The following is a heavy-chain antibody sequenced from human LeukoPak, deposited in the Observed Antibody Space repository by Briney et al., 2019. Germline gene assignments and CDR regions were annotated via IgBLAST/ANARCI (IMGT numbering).Heavy chain of an antibody. Sequence: PGGSLRLSCAASGFTVSSNYMSWVRQAPGKGLEWVSVIYSGGSTYYADSVKGRFTISRDNSKNTLYLQMNSLRAEDTAVYYCAKDSGYSYDPVIFNLDYWGQGTLVTVSS. D-gene: IGHD5-18*01. J-gene: IGHJ4*02. CDR1: GFTVSSNY. CDR2: IYSGGST. CDR3: AKDSGYSYDPVIFNLDY. V-gene: IGHV3-53*01.